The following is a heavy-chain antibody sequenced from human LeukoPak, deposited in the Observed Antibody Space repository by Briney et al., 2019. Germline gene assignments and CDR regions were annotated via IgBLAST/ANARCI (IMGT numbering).Heavy chain of an antibody. V-gene: IGHV4-59*01. CDR1: GGSISSYY. J-gene: IGHJ4*02. CDR3: AREGHGFDY. CDR2: IYYSGST. Sequence: SETLFLTCTVSGGSISSYYWSWIRQPPGKGLEWIGYIYYSGSTNYNPSLKSRVTISVDTSKNQFSLKLSSVTAADTAVYYCAREGHGFDYWGQGTLVTVSS.